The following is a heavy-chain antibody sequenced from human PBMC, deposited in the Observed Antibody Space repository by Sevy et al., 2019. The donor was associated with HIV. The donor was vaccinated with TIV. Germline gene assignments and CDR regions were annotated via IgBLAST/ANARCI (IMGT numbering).Heavy chain of an antibody. CDR1: GFAFSNYYA. CDR2: ISYDGNDK. V-gene: IGHV3-30-3*01. D-gene: IGHD4-17*01. J-gene: IGHJ6*02. CDR3: ARPRANYVDNYFFYAMDV. Sequence: GGSLRLSCAASGFAFSNYYAMYWVRQAPGKRLKWVALISYDGNDKYYPDSVKGRFTISRDNFKNTLYLQMNSLTAEDTAVYYCARPRANYVDNYFFYAMDVWGQGTTVTVSS.